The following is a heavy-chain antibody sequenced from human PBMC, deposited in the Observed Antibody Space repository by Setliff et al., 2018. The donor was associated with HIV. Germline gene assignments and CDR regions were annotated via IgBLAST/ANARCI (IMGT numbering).Heavy chain of an antibody. D-gene: IGHD1-26*01. CDR3: AKGRHLLYYFDY. CDR2: INGNGGNT. Sequence: LRLSCAASGFIFDDYDMSWVRQVPGKGLEWVSGINGNGGNTGYADSVKGRFTISRDNAKNSLYLQMNSLRAEDTAVYYCAKGRHLLYYFDYWGQGTLVTVSS. V-gene: IGHV3-20*04. J-gene: IGHJ4*02. CDR1: GFIFDDYD.